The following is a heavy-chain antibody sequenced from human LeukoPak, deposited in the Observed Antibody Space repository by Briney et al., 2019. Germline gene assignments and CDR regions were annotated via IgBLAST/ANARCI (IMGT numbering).Heavy chain of an antibody. CDR2: IYHSGST. J-gene: IGHJ5*01. Sequence: SETLSLTCAVSGYSISSGYYWGWIRQPPGKGLGWIGSIYHSGSTYYNPSLKSRVTISVDTSKNQFSLKLSSVTAADTAVYYCARYPPYSSGWYWFDYWGQGTLVTVSS. V-gene: IGHV4-38-2*01. CDR3: ARYPPYSSGWYWFDY. D-gene: IGHD6-19*01. CDR1: GYSISSGYY.